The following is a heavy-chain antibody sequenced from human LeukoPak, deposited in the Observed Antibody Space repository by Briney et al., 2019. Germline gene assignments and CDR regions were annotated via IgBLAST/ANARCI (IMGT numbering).Heavy chain of an antibody. CDR1: GGSISAYY. CDR2: IHYSGTT. J-gene: IGHJ4*02. CDR3: ARFGTSSSRFFDQ. V-gene: IGHV4-59*01. D-gene: IGHD6-6*01. Sequence: SKTLSLTCTVSGGSISAYYWSWIRQPPGKGLEWIGYIHYSGTTNYYPSLKSRVTIALDTSKSQFSLKLNSVTAADTAVYYCARFGTSSSRFFDQWGQGTLVTVSS.